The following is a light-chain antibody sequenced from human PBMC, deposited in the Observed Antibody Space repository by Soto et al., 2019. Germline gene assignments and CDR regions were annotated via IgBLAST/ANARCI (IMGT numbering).Light chain of an antibody. CDR2: GAS. CDR3: HQYGGSPQT. CDR1: QSVSNY. V-gene: IGKV3-20*01. Sequence: EIVLTQSPGTLSLSPGERATLSCRASQSVSNYLAWYQRKPGQAPRLLIYGASSRATGIPDRFSGSGSGTDFTLTISRLEPEDFAVYYCHQYGGSPQTFGQGTNVEIK. J-gene: IGKJ1*01.